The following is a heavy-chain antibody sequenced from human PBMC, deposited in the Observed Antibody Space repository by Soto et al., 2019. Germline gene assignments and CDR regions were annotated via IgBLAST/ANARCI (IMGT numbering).Heavy chain of an antibody. D-gene: IGHD3-3*01. CDR3: VKDGLTSVFGLVHDGSEI. CDR2: IRWNSGNI. V-gene: IGHV3-9*01. Sequence: EVQLVESGGGLVQPGRSLRLSCVASGFSFGDYGMHWVRQAPGRGPEWVSGIRWNSGNIGYAETVKGRFTISRDNAKNSLYLQMNRLRAEDTALYYCVKDGLTSVFGLVHDGSEIWGHGTMVTVSS. J-gene: IGHJ3*02. CDR1: GFSFGDYG.